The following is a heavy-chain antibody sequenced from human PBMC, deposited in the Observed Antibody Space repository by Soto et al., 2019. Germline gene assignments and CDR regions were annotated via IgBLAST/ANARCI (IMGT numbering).Heavy chain of an antibody. V-gene: IGHV3-30*03. Sequence: QVQLVESGGGVVQPGRSLRLSCAASGFTFSSYGMHWVRQAPGKGLEWVAVISYDGSNKYYADSVKGRFTISRDNSKNTLYLQMNSLRAEDTAVYYCAGVAVAANWFDPWGQGTLVTVSS. CDR1: GFTFSSYG. J-gene: IGHJ5*02. CDR2: ISYDGSNK. CDR3: AGVAVAANWFDP. D-gene: IGHD2-15*01.